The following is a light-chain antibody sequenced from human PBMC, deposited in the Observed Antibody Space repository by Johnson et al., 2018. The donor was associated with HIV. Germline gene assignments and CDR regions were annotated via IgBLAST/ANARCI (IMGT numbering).Light chain of an antibody. CDR2: ENN. CDR3: GTWDSRLSGRV. V-gene: IGLV1-51*02. CDR1: SSNIGNNY. J-gene: IGLJ1*01. Sequence: QSVLTQPPSVSAAPGQKVTISCSGSSSNIGNNYVSWYQQLPGTAPKLLIYENNKRPSGIPDRFSGSKSGTSATLGITGLQTGDEADYYCGTWDSRLSGRVFGTGTKVTVL.